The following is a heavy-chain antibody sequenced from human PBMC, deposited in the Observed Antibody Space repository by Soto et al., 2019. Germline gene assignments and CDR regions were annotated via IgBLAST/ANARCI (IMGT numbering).Heavy chain of an antibody. D-gene: IGHD6-13*01. CDR2: INPSSGET. CDR3: AKDPKYWAAAGII. Sequence: ASVKVSCKASGYTFIDYFIQWVRQAPGQGLEWMGWINPSSGETTYAQKFQGRVTMTRDTSISTAYMDLMTLRSDDTATYYCAKDPKYWAAAGIIWGQGTQVTVSS. CDR1: GYTFIDYF. V-gene: IGHV1-2*02. J-gene: IGHJ4*02.